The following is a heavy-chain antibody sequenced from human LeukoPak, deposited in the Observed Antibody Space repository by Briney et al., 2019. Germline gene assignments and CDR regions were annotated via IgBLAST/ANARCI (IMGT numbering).Heavy chain of an antibody. J-gene: IGHJ2*01. CDR3: ARGRDYYDSSGYYWYFDL. CDR2: INHSGST. D-gene: IGHD3-22*01. CDR1: GGSFSGYY. Sequence: SETLSLTCAVYGGSFSGYYWRWIRQPPGKGLEWIGEINHSGSTNYNPSLKSRVTISVDTSKNQFSLKLSSVTAADTAVYYCARGRDYYDSSGYYWYFDLWGRGTLVTVSS. V-gene: IGHV4-34*01.